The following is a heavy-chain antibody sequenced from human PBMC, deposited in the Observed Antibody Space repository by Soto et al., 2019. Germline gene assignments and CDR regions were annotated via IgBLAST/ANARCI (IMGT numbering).Heavy chain of an antibody. Sequence: SKTLSLTCTVSGGSISSSSFHWGWIRQPPGKGLEWIGSIYYSGSTYYSPSLKSRVTISVDTSKNQFSLKLSSVTAADTAVYYCVRMERAAGTEGWYAPCAQGTPVIGS. CDR1: GGSISSSSFH. CDR3: VRMERAAGTEGWYAP. J-gene: IGHJ5*02. V-gene: IGHV4-39*01. CDR2: IYYSGST. D-gene: IGHD6-13*01.